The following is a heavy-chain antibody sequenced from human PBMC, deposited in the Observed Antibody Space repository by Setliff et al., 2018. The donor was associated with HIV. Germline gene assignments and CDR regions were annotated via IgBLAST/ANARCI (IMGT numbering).Heavy chain of an antibody. D-gene: IGHD6-6*01. V-gene: IGHV4-59*11. Sequence: SETLSLTCTVSGGSINYHFWSWIRQPPGKGLEWIGYIYYSGTTKYNPSLKSRVTISVDTSKNQFSLKLSSVTAADTAVYYCASEAWTSYRSSSGYYYYYMDVWGKGTTVTVS. CDR3: ASEAWTSYRSSSGYYYYYMDV. J-gene: IGHJ6*03. CDR1: GGSINYHF. CDR2: IYYSGTT.